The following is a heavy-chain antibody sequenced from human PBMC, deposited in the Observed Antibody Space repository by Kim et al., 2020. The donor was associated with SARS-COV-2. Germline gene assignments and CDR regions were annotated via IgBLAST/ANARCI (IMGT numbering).Heavy chain of an antibody. Sequence: GGSLRLSCAASGFTFSSYWMSWVRQAPGKGLEWVANIKQDGSEKYYVDSVKGRFTISRDNAKNSLYLQMNSLRAEDTAVYYCARECDILTHAPQYYYYYGMDVWGQGTTVTVSS. V-gene: IGHV3-7*01. J-gene: IGHJ6*02. CDR3: ARECDILTHAPQYYYYYGMDV. D-gene: IGHD3-9*01. CDR1: GFTFSSYW. CDR2: IKQDGSEK.